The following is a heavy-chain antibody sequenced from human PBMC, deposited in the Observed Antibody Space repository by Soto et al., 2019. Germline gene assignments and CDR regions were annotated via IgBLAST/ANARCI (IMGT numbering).Heavy chain of an antibody. CDR2: ISSRAATI. V-gene: IGHV3-11*01. CDR3: ARSYVY. Sequence: PGGSLRLSCVGSGFTFSDYYMGWIRQAPGKGLEWASYISSRAATIYYTDSVKGRFTISRDNAKSSLYLQMNSLTAEDTGVYYCARSYVYWGQGTLVTVSS. CDR1: GFTFSDYY. D-gene: IGHD3-10*02. J-gene: IGHJ4*02.